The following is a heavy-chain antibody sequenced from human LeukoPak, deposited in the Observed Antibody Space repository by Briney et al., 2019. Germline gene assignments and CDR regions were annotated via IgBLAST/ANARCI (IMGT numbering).Heavy chain of an antibody. V-gene: IGHV4-61*01. D-gene: IGHD4-17*01. Sequence: PSETLSLTCTVSGGSVSSGSYYWSWIRQPPGKGLEWIGYIYYSGSANYNPSLKSRVTISVDTSKNQFSLKLSSVTAADTAVYYCARGYGDYLFYFDYWGQGTLVTVSP. J-gene: IGHJ4*02. CDR3: ARGYGDYLFYFDY. CDR2: IYYSGSA. CDR1: GGSVSSGSYY.